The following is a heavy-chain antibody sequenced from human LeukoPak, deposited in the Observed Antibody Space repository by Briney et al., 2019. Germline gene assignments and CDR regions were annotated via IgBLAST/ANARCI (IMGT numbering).Heavy chain of an antibody. Sequence: PSETLSLTCAVYGGSFSGYYWSWIRQPPGKGLEWIGEINHSGSTNYNPSLKSRVTISVDTSKNQFSLKLSSVTAADTAVYYCARVYVGATTNFDYWGQGTLVTVSS. CDR3: ARVYVGATTNFDY. D-gene: IGHD1-26*01. V-gene: IGHV4-34*01. J-gene: IGHJ4*02. CDR1: GGSFSGYY. CDR2: INHSGST.